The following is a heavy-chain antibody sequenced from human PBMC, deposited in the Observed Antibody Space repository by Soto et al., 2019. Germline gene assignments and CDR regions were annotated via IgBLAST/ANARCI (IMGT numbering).Heavy chain of an antibody. V-gene: IGHV4-39*01. CDR1: GGSISSSSYY. CDR3: AISYYYDSRGYYPVDY. Sequence: QLQLQESGPGLVKPSETLSLTCTVSGGSISSSSYYWGWIRQPPGKGLEWIGTIYYSGSTYYNPSLMRRVTISVDTSKNQFSLTLSSVTAADTAVYYCAISYYYDSRGYYPVDYWGQGTLVTVSS. D-gene: IGHD3-22*01. J-gene: IGHJ4*02. CDR2: IYYSGST.